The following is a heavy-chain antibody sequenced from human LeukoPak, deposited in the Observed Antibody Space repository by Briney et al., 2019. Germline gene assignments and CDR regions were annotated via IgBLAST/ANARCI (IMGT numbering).Heavy chain of an antibody. J-gene: IGHJ4*02. V-gene: IGHV3-48*02. CDR1: GFTLSIYD. CDR2: ISSTSNAI. Sequence: GGSLRLSCAASGFTLSIYDMNWVRQAPGKGLEWVSFISSTSNAIYYADSVKGRFTISRDNAKNSLYLQMNSLRDEDTAVYFCARVFDNWGQGTLVTVSS. CDR3: ARVFDN.